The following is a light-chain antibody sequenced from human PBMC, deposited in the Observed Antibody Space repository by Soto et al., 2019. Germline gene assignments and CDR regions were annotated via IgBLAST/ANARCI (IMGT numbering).Light chain of an antibody. CDR1: QSVSSSY. CDR3: HQYGSSVWT. CDR2: DAS. V-gene: IGKV3-20*01. J-gene: IGKJ1*01. Sequence: EIVLTQSPGTLSLSPGERATLSCRASQSVSSSYLAWYQQKPGQAPRLLIYDASNRATGIPARFSGSGSGTDFTLTISSLEPEDFAVYYCHQYGSSVWTFGQGTKVDIK.